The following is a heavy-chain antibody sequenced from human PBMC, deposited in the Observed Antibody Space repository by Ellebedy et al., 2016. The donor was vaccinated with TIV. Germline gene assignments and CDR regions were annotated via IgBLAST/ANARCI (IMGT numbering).Heavy chain of an antibody. CDR1: GGSISSSSYY. D-gene: IGHD5-12*01. J-gene: IGHJ3*02. CDR3: ARFVRATKAFDI. CDR2: LYYSGST. Sequence: MPSETLSLTCTVPGGSISSSSYYWGWIRLPPGKGLEWIGNLYYSGSTYYNPSLQSRVTISVDTSKNQFSLRLNSVTAADTAVYYCARFVRATKAFDIWGQGTMVTVSS. V-gene: IGHV4-39*07.